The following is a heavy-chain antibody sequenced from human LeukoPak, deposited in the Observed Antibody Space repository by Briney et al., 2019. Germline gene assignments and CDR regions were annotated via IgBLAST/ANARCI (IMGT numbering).Heavy chain of an antibody. CDR3: AGRDGYNYGY. CDR2: IYYSGNT. D-gene: IGHD5-24*01. J-gene: IGHJ4*02. Sequence: PSETLSLTCTVSGGSISSSSYYWGWIRQPPGKGLEWIGNIYYSGNTYYNPSLKGRLTISVDTSKKQFSLKLSSVTAADTAVYYCAGRDGYNYGYWGQGTLVTVSS. CDR1: GGSISSSSYY. V-gene: IGHV4-39*07.